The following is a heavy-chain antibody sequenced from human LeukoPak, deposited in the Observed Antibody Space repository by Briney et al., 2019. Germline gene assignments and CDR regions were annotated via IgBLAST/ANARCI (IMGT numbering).Heavy chain of an antibody. D-gene: IGHD1-26*01. CDR2: IYHSGST. CDR3: GGGATRALGDY. J-gene: IGHJ4*02. V-gene: IGHV4-38-2*02. Sequence: SETLSLTCTVSGYSISSGHYWGWIRKPPGKGLEWIGSIYHSGSTYDNPSPKSRVTISVDTSKNQFSLKLSSETAADTAVYYCGGGATRALGDYWGQGTLVTVST. CDR1: GYSISSGHY.